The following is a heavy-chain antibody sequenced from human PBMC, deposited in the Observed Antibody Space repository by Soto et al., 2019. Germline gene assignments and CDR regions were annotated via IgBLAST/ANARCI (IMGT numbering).Heavy chain of an antibody. CDR3: ARDRRVRGGFFDY. D-gene: IGHD3-10*01. CDR1: GFTFSSYS. V-gene: IGHV3-21*01. J-gene: IGHJ4*02. CDR2: ISSSSSYI. Sequence: EVQLVESGGGLVQPGGSLRLSCAASGFTFSSYSMNWVRQAPGKGLEWVSSISSSSSYIYYADSVKGRFTISRDNAKNSLYLQMNSLRAEDTAVYYCARDRRVRGGFFDYWGQGTLVTVSS.